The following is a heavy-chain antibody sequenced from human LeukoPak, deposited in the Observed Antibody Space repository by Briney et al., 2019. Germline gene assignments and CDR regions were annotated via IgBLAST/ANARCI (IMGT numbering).Heavy chain of an antibody. CDR1: GGSISSYY. V-gene: IGHV4-59*01. CDR2: IYYSGST. D-gene: IGHD2-21*02. CDR3: ARVVTDSPLVAFDI. Sequence: PSETLSLTCTVSGGSISSYYWSWIRQPPGKGLEWIGYIYYSGSTNYNPSLKSRVTISVDTSKNQFSLKLSSVTAADTAVYYCARVVTDSPLVAFDIWGQGTMVTVSS. J-gene: IGHJ3*02.